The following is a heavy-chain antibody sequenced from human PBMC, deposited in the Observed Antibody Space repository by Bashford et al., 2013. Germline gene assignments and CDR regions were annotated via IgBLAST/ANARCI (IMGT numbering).Heavy chain of an antibody. V-gene: IGHV4-61*01. CDR1: GGSVSSGSYY. D-gene: IGHD4-17*01. J-gene: IGHJ4*02. CDR3: ARFMTTVTSSAFDY. Sequence: SSETLSLTCTVSGGSVSSGSYYWSWIRQPPGKGLEWIGYIYYSGSTNYNPSLKSRVTISVDTSKNQFSLKLSSVTAADTAVYYCARFMTTVTSSAFDYWGQGTLVTVSS. CDR2: IYYSGST.